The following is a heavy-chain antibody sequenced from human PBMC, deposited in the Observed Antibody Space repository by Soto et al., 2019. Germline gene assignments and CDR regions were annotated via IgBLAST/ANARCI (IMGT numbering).Heavy chain of an antibody. CDR3: ARHGTRMVRRPFDY. Sequence: SETLSLTCTVSAGSISDTNSYWGWIRQPPGKGLEWIGSVYYSGSTYYNPSLTSRATVSVNTSRKQFFLRLSSVTAADTAVYYCARHGTRMVRRPFDYWGQGALVTVSS. CDR1: AGSISDTNSY. J-gene: IGHJ4*02. V-gene: IGHV4-39*01. CDR2: VYYSGST. D-gene: IGHD2-8*01.